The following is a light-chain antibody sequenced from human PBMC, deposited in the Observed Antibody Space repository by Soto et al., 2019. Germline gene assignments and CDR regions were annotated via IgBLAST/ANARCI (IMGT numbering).Light chain of an antibody. J-gene: IGLJ3*02. CDR2: SNN. CDR1: SSNIGAGYD. V-gene: IGLV1-40*01. Sequence: QSVLTQPPSVSGAPGQRVTISCTGNSSNIGAGYDVHWYQQLPRTAPKLLIYSNNIRPSGVPDRFSGSRSRTSASLAITGLHTEDEADYFCQSYDSSLRGPVFGGGTKLTVL. CDR3: QSYDSSLRGPV.